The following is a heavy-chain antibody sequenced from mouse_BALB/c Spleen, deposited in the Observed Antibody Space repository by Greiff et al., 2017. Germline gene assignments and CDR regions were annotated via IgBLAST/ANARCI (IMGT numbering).Heavy chain of an antibody. CDR2: IWAGGST. V-gene: IGHV2-9*02. Sequence: VQLVESGPGLVAPSQSLSITCTVSGFSLTSYGVHWVRQPPGKGLEWLGVIWAGGSTNYNSALMSRLSISKDNSKSQVFLKMNSLQTDDTAMYYCARDQFITTATWYFDVWGAGTTVTVSS. CDR3: ARDQFITTATWYFDV. CDR1: GFSLTSYG. D-gene: IGHD1-2*01. J-gene: IGHJ1*01.